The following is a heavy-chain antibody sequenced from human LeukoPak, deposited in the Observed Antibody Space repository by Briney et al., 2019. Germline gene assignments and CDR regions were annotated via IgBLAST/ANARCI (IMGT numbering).Heavy chain of an antibody. CDR3: AKDTTYCGGDCYPNWFDP. J-gene: IGHJ5*02. V-gene: IGHV3-23*01. CDR1: GFTFSSYA. Sequence: GGSLRLSCAASGFTFSSYAMSWVRQAPGKGLEWVSAISGSGGSTYYADSVKGRFTISRDNSKNTLYLQMNSLRAEDTAVYYCAKDTTYCGGDCYPNWFDPWGQGTPVTVSS. CDR2: ISGSGGST. D-gene: IGHD2-21*02.